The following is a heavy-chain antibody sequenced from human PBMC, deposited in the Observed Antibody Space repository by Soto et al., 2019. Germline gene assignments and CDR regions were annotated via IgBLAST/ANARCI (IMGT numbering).Heavy chain of an antibody. Sequence: PGGSLRLSCAASGFTFSSYSMNWVRQAPGKGLEWVSYISSSSSTIYYADSVKGRFTISRDNAKNSLYLQMNSLRDEDTAVYYCATHEGLYSGYDPWRFDYWGQGTLVTVSS. CDR2: ISSSSSTI. CDR3: ATHEGLYSGYDPWRFDY. CDR1: GFTFSSYS. V-gene: IGHV3-48*02. D-gene: IGHD5-12*01. J-gene: IGHJ4*02.